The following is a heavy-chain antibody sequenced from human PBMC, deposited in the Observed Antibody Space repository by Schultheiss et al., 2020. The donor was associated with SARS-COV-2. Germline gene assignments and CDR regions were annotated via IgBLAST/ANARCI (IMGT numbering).Heavy chain of an antibody. D-gene: IGHD3-9*01. V-gene: IGHV1-18*04. CDR2: ISAYNGNT. Sequence: GESLKISCKASGYTFTSYGISWVRQAPGQGLEWMGWISAYNGNTNYAQKLQGRVTMTTDTSTSTAYMELRSLRSDDTAVYYCARGALAVLRYFDWLSQGDYFDYWGQGTLVTVSS. CDR1: GYTFTSYG. J-gene: IGHJ4*02. CDR3: ARGALAVLRYFDWLSQGDYFDY.